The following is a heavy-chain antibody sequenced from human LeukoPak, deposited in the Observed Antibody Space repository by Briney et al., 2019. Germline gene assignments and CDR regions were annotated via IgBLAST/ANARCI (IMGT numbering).Heavy chain of an antibody. D-gene: IGHD2-2*02. V-gene: IGHV4-59*01. CDR3: ARAAIVVVVPAAIQEAFDI. CDR2: IYYSGST. Sequence: SETLSLTCTVSGGSISSDYWSWLRQPPGKGLEWIGYIYYSGSTNYNPSLKSRVTISVDTSKNQFSLKLSSVTAADTAVYYCARAAIVVVVPAAIQEAFDIWGQGTMVTVSS. CDR1: GGSISSDY. J-gene: IGHJ3*02.